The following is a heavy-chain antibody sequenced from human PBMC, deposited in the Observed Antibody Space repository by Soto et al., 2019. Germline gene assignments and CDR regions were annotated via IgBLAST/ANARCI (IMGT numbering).Heavy chain of an antibody. CDR2: ISGSGGST. Sequence: GGSLRLSCAASGFTFSSYAMSWVRQAPGKGLEWVSTISGSGGSTYYADSVKGRFTITRDKSKNTLYLQMNSLRADDTAVYYCAKRRDGYNYDYWGQGTLVTVSS. CDR1: GFTFSSYA. D-gene: IGHD5-12*01. CDR3: AKRRDGYNYDY. V-gene: IGHV3-23*01. J-gene: IGHJ4*02.